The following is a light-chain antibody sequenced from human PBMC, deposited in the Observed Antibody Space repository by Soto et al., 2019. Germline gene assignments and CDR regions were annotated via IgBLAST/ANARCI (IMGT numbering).Light chain of an antibody. CDR1: QSISHY. Sequence: EIVLTQSPGTLSLSPGERATLSCRANQSISHYLAWYQQKPGQSPRLLIYGAASRAIGIPDRFNGSGSETTFTLTISRLQPEDFALYYCQQYNGSPFTFGPGTTVDIK. V-gene: IGKV3-20*01. CDR2: GAA. J-gene: IGKJ3*01. CDR3: QQYNGSPFT.